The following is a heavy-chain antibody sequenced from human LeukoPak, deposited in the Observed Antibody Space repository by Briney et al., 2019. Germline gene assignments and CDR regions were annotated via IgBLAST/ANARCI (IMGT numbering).Heavy chain of an antibody. D-gene: IGHD3-22*01. Sequence: SETLSLTCTVSGYSISSGYYWGWIRQPPGKGLEWIGSIYYSGRTYYNPSLKSRVTISVDTSKNQFSLKLTSVTAADTAVYYCSRDSSGYYSHYFDYWGQGTLVTVSS. V-gene: IGHV4-38-2*02. CDR1: GYSISSGYY. CDR3: SRDSSGYYSHYFDY. J-gene: IGHJ4*02. CDR2: IYYSGRT.